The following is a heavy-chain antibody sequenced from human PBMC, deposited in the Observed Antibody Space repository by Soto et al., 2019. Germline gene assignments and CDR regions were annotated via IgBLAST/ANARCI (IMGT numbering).Heavy chain of an antibody. CDR1: GFTFSDYY. Sequence: QVQLVESGGGLVQPGGSLRLSCAASGFTFSDYYMSWIRQAPGKGLEWVSYISSSGSTIYYADSVKGRFTISRDNPTNSMYLQMYSLGAEATAVLYCAGDPTLDMDLGGGADYWGQGTLVTVSS. D-gene: IGHD3-16*01. CDR2: ISSSGSTI. J-gene: IGHJ4*02. CDR3: AGDPTLDMDLGGGADY. V-gene: IGHV3-11*01.